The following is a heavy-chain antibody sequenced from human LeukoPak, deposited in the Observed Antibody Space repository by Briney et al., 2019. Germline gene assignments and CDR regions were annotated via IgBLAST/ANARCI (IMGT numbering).Heavy chain of an antibody. CDR1: GGSISSYY. J-gene: IGHJ5*02. CDR2: IYYSGST. V-gene: IGHV4-59*08. Sequence: SETLSLTCTVSGGSISSYYWSWIRQPPGKGLEWIGYIYYSGSTNYNPSLKSRVTISVDTSKNQFSLKLSSVTAADTAVYYCARHGSYGDYVAPFDPWGQGTLVTVSS. D-gene: IGHD4-17*01. CDR3: ARHGSYGDYVAPFDP.